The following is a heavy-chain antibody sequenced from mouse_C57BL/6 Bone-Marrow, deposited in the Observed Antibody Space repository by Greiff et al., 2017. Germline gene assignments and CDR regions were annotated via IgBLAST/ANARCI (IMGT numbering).Heavy chain of an antibody. J-gene: IGHJ2*01. CDR1: GFTFSDYY. D-gene: IGHD3-1*01. Sequence: EVKLVESEGGLVQPGSSMKLSCTASGFTFSDYYMAWVRQVPEKGLEWVANINYDGSSTYYLDSLKSRFIISRDNAKNILYLQMSSLKSEDTATYYCARDRGVDFDDWGQGTTLTVSS. V-gene: IGHV5-16*01. CDR3: ARDRGVDFDD. CDR2: INYDGSST.